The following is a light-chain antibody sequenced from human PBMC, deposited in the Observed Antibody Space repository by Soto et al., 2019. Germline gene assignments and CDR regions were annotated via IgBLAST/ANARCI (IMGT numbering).Light chain of an antibody. Sequence: DIVMTQSPESLALSLGERTTINCMSSHSLLYSGNNKKYLAWYQQKPRQPPRLLIYWTSARESGVPDRFSGSGSGTDFTLTINNLQAEDVAVYYCQQYYDTPYTFGQGTKLEIK. J-gene: IGKJ2*01. CDR1: HSLLYSGNNKKY. CDR3: QQYYDTPYT. V-gene: IGKV4-1*01. CDR2: WTS.